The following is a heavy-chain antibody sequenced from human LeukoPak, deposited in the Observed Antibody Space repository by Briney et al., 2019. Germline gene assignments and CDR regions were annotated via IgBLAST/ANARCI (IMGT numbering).Heavy chain of an antibody. Sequence: GGALRLSCAASGFPFSTFWMTWVGQAPGKGLEGVANIIQDGSERYYVGSVNGRFTISRDNAKNSLYLQMNSLRAEDTAVYYCAREGASTISHAFDVWGQGTMVTVSS. D-gene: IGHD3-16*01. J-gene: IGHJ3*01. CDR3: AREGASTISHAFDV. CDR2: IIQDGSER. CDR1: GFPFSTFW. V-gene: IGHV3-7*01.